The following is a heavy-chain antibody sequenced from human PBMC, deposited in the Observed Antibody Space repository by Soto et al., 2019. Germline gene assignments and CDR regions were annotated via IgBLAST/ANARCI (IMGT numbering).Heavy chain of an antibody. Sequence: GASVKVSCKASGYSFSSYGISWVRQAPGQGLEWMGWISGYHGDTNYPQKLQGRVSMTTDTSTTTAYMELRSLTSDDTAVYYCARELEPCLDSYDWSGYATFMDVWGQGSTVTVSS. CDR1: GYSFSSYG. V-gene: IGHV1-18*04. CDR3: ARELEPCLDSYDWSGYATFMDV. D-gene: IGHD3-3*01. CDR2: ISGYHGDT. J-gene: IGHJ6*02.